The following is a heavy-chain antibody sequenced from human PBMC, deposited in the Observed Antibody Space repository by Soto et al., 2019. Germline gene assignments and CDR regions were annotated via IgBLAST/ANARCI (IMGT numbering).Heavy chain of an antibody. CDR2: IIPIFGTA. Sequence: QVQLVQSGAEVRKPGSSVKVSCKASGGTFSRHAISWVRQAPGQGLEWMGGIIPIFGTANHAQKFQGRVTIIADESAITVYMELSSLRSEDTAMYYCARAWGYDSNDCYYAYWGQGALVIVSS. CDR3: ARAWGYDSNDCYYAY. D-gene: IGHD3-22*01. V-gene: IGHV1-69*01. J-gene: IGHJ4*02. CDR1: GGTFSRHA.